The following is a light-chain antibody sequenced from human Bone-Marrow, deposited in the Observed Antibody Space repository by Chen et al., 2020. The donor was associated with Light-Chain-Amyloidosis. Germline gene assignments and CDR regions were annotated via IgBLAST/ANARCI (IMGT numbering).Light chain of an antibody. V-gene: IGLV3-21*02. CDR3: QVWDRSSDHPV. J-gene: IGLJ3*02. Sequence: SYVLTQPSSVSAAPGQTATIACGGNNIGSTSVHWYQQTPGQAPLLVVYDDSDRPSGMPERLSGSNSGNTATLTSSRVEAGDEADYYCQVWDRSSDHPVFGGGTKLTVL. CDR1: NIGSTS. CDR2: DDS.